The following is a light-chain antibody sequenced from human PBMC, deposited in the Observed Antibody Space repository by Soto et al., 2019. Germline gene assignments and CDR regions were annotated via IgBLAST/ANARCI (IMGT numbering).Light chain of an antibody. CDR2: AAS. J-gene: IGKJ4*01. CDR3: QQYDNWPHT. CDR1: QSVTSSY. Sequence: EIVLTQSPGTLSLSPGERATLSCRASQSVTSSYLAWYQQKAGPPPSLLIYAASRRATGIPDRFSGSCSATEFTLIISSLQPEDFAVYYCQQYDNWPHTFGGGTKVEIK. V-gene: IGKV3-20*01.